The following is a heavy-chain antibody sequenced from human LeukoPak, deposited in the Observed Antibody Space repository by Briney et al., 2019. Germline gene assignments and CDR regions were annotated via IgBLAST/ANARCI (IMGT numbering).Heavy chain of an antibody. CDR2: IIPIFGTA. Sequence: SVKVSCKASGYTFTSYGISWVRQAPGQGLEWMGGIIPIFGTANYAQKFQGRVTITADESTSTAYMELSSLRSEDTAVYYCAVLIQPPFYSSPHYYYGMDVWGQGTTVTVSS. CDR3: AVLIQPPFYSSPHYYYGMDV. CDR1: GYTFTSYG. V-gene: IGHV1-69*13. J-gene: IGHJ6*02. D-gene: IGHD6-13*01.